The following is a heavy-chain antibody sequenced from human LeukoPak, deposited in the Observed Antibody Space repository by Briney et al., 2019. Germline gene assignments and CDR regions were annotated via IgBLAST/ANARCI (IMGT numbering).Heavy chain of an antibody. CDR2: IGYTGDST. CDR3: AKSPTVDAAFDI. CDR1: GFTFSSYD. J-gene: IGHJ3*02. D-gene: IGHD4-17*01. V-gene: IGHV3-23*01. Sequence: PAGSLTLSCTASGFTFSSYDMNWVRQAPGKGLEWVSGIGYTGDSTFYADSVKGRFTVSRDSSKNTLFLHMNSLRAEDTALYYLAKSPTVDAAFDIWGQGTMVTVSS.